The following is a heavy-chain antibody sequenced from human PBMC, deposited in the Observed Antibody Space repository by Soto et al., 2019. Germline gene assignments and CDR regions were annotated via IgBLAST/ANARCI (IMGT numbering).Heavy chain of an antibody. CDR3: ARSPGFPNAHYDFRSGLHGMDV. V-gene: IGHV4-31*03. D-gene: IGHD3-3*01. CDR1: GDSISSGGFY. CDR2: ISFNGST. Sequence: QVQLQESGPGLVRPSQTLFLTCSVSGDSISSGGFYWTWVRRHPGKGLEWIGYISFNGSTFYNPSLQSRLTISFDMSKNQISLRLTSLTAADTAVYFCARSPGFPNAHYDFRSGLHGMDVWGRGTTVTFSS. J-gene: IGHJ6*02.